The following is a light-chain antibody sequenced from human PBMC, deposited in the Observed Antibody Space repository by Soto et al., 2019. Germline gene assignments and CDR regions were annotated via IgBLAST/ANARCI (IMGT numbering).Light chain of an antibody. CDR3: QQSHSSPLT. V-gene: IGKV1-39*01. CDR2: AVS. CDR1: QRIDSY. J-gene: IGKJ4*01. Sequence: DIQMTQSPSSLSASVGDRVTITCRTSQRIDSYLNWYQHKPGQAPKLLIYAVSSLQRGVPSRFSGGGSGTDFILTINRFQAEDFATYYCQQSHSSPLTFGGGTKV.